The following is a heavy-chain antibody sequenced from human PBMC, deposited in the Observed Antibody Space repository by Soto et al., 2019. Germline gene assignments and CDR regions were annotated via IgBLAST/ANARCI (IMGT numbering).Heavy chain of an antibody. J-gene: IGHJ6*02. D-gene: IGHD5-12*01. CDR2: IIPIFGTA. Sequence: QVQLVQSGAEVKKPGSSVKVSCKASGGTFSSYAISWVRQAPGQGLEWMGGIIPIFGTANYAQKFQGRVTITADESTSTAYMELRSLRSDDTAVYYCARDIVDKNIVHYYGMDVWGQGTTVTVS. V-gene: IGHV1-69*01. CDR3: ARDIVDKNIVHYYGMDV. CDR1: GGTFSSYA.